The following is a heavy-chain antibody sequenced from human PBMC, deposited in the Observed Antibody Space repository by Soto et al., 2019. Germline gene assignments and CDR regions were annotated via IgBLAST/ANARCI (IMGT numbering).Heavy chain of an antibody. CDR1: GYTLTELS. J-gene: IGHJ5*02. V-gene: IGHV1-24*01. Sequence: ASVKVSCKVSGYTLTELSMHWVRQAPGKGLEWMGGFDPEDGETIYAQKFQGRVTMTEDTSTDTAYMELSSLRSEDTAVYYCATDPFYSNYQVSDWFDPWGQGTLVTVSS. D-gene: IGHD4-4*01. CDR3: ATDPFYSNYQVSDWFDP. CDR2: FDPEDGET.